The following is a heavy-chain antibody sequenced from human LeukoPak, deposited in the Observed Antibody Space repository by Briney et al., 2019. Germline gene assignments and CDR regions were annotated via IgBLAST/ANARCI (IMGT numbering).Heavy chain of an antibody. CDR3: AKDWAYGDYPLNY. CDR2: ISTGGGTT. CDR1: GFTFSSHA. J-gene: IGHJ4*02. D-gene: IGHD4-17*01. Sequence: GGSLRLSCTASGFTFSSHAMSWVRQAPGKGLEWVLGISTGGGTTYYADSVKGRFTISRDNSKNTLYLQMDSLTAEDTAVYYCAKDWAYGDYPLNYWGQGTLVTVSS. V-gene: IGHV3-23*01.